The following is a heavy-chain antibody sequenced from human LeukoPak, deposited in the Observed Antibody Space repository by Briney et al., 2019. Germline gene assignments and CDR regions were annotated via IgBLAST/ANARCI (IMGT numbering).Heavy chain of an antibody. CDR3: AGNYYGSGSYYSEDRY. Sequence: SETLSLTCTVSGGSISTDSFSWSWIRQPAGKGLEWIGRIYTSGSTNYNPSLRSRVSILVDTSKNQFSLKLSSVTAADTAVYYCAGNYYGSGSYYSEDRYWGQGTLVTVSS. CDR2: IYTSGST. D-gene: IGHD3-10*01. V-gene: IGHV4-61*02. J-gene: IGHJ4*02. CDR1: GGSISTDSFS.